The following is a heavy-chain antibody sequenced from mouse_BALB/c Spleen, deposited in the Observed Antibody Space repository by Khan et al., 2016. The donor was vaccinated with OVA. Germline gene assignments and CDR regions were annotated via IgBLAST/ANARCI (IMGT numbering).Heavy chain of an antibody. CDR3: GGGYGYGWYFDV. V-gene: IGHV9-4*02. J-gene: IGHJ1*01. CDR2: INTHSGVP. Sequence: QIQLVQSGPELKKPGETVRISCKASGYTFTTAGMQWVQKMPGKGLKWIGWINTHSGVPKYAEDFKGRFAFSLETSASTAYLQITNLKHEDTATYFCGGGYGYGWYFDVWGAGTTVTVPS. CDR1: GYTFTTAG. D-gene: IGHD2-2*01.